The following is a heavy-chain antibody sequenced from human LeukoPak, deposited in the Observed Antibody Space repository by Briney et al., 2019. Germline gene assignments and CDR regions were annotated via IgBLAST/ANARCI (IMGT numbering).Heavy chain of an antibody. D-gene: IGHD3-22*01. V-gene: IGHV4-39*01. CDR2: IYYSGST. J-gene: IGHJ2*01. CDR3: ARGVTLIVVVIHDWYFDL. CDR1: GGSISSSSYY. Sequence: PSETLSLTCTVSGGSISSSSYYRGWIRQPPGRGLEWIGSIYYSGSTSYNPSLKSRVTISVDTSKNQFSLKLSSVTAADTAVYYCARGVTLIVVVIHDWYFDLWGRGTVFTVSS.